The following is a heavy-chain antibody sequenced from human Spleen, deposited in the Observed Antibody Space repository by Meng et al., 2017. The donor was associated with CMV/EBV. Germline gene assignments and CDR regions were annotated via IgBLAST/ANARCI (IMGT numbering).Heavy chain of an antibody. CDR3: AKEPAPDYRSRYAFDI. CDR1: GFALSDYY. V-gene: IGHV3-11*04. Sequence: GGPLRLSCAGSGFALSDYYMIWMRQAPGRGLECILYIGNGYSGSAIYYADSVKGRFTISRDNSKNTLYLQMNSLRAEDTAVYYCAKEPAPDYRSRYAFDIWGQGTMVTVSS. J-gene: IGHJ3*02. CDR2: IGNGYSGSAI. D-gene: IGHD3-16*02.